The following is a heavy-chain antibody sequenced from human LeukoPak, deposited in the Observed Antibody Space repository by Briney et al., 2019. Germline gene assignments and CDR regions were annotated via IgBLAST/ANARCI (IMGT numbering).Heavy chain of an antibody. CDR2: ILPISGTA. V-gene: IGHV1-69*06. CDR3: ARGGYYGSGTYLFDP. CDR1: GDTFNNYF. J-gene: IGHJ5*02. D-gene: IGHD3-10*01. Sequence: ASVKVSCKASGDTFNNYFLAWVRQAPGQGLEWMGGILPISGTADYAQKFQGRVSITADMSTSTGYMELSSLRSEDTAVYYCARGGYYGSGTYLFDPWGQGTLVTVTS.